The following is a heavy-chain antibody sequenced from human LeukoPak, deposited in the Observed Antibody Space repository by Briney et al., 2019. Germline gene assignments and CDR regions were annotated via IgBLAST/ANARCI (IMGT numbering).Heavy chain of an antibody. V-gene: IGHV3-23*01. J-gene: IGHJ6*03. CDR2: MSTNGVAT. Sequence: GGSLRLSCAASGFTFSSYAMSWVRQAPGKGLEWVSTMSTNGVATYYADSVKGRFTISRDNSKNPLYLQMNSLRADDTAVYYCAKSLRGTRSYYYYYMDVWGKGTTVTVSS. CDR1: GFTFSSYA. CDR3: AKSLRGTRSYYYYYMDV. D-gene: IGHD3-16*01.